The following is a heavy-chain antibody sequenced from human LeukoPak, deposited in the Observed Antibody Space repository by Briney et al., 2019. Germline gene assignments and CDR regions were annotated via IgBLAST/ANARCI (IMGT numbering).Heavy chain of an antibody. CDR1: GFTFSSYG. V-gene: IGHV3-33*01. CDR2: IWHDGSNK. Sequence: GGSRRLSCAASGFTFSSYGIHWVRQAPGKGLEWVAVIWHDGSNKFYADSVKGRFTISRDDSKNTLYLQMTSLRAEDTALYYCARDYGTVTTRWFFDLWGRGTLVTVS. J-gene: IGHJ2*01. CDR3: ARDYGTVTTRWFFDL. D-gene: IGHD4-17*01.